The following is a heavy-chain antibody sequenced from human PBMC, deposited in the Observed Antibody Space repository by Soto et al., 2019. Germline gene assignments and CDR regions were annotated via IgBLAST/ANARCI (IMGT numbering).Heavy chain of an antibody. CDR2: ISGSGGST. J-gene: IGHJ6*02. CDR1: GFTFSSYA. D-gene: IGHD6-13*01. CDR3: AREYSSTWYPGHGMGV. V-gene: IGHV3-23*01. Sequence: GGSLRLSCAASGFTFSSYAMSWVRQAPGKGLEWVSAISGSGGSTYYADSVKGRFTISRDNSKNTLYLQMNSLGAEDTAVYYCAREYSSTWYPGHGMGVWGQGTTGTGSS.